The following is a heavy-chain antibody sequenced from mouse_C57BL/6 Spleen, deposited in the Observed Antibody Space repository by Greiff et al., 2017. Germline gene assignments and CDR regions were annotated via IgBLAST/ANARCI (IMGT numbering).Heavy chain of an antibody. V-gene: IGHV1-64*01. CDR1: GYTFTSYW. CDR3: ARSNWAVDD. Sequence: VKLQQSGAELVKPGASVTLSCKASGYTFTSYWMHWVKQRPGQGLEWIGMFHPNSGSTNYNEKFKSKATLTVDKSSSTAYMQLSSLTSEDSAVYYCARSNWAVDDWGQGTTLTVSS. D-gene: IGHD4-1*01. J-gene: IGHJ2*01. CDR2: FHPNSGST.